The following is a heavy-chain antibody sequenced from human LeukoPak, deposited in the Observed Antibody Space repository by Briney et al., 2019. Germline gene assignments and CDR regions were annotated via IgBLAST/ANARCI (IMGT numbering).Heavy chain of an antibody. J-gene: IGHJ5*02. CDR2: IYHSGRT. D-gene: IGHD3-16*01. Sequence: SETLSLTCTVSGYSISSGDYWGWIRQPPGKGLEWIGSIYHSGRTYYNPSLKSRVTMSVDTSKNQFSLKLSSVTAADTAVYYCARDSMGENWFDPWGQGTLVTVSS. V-gene: IGHV4-38-2*02. CDR3: ARDSMGENWFDP. CDR1: GYSISSGDY.